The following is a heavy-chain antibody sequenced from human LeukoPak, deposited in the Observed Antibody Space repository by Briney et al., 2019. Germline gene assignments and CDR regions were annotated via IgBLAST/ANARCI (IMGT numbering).Heavy chain of an antibody. CDR2: IYSDGTT. V-gene: IGHV3-66*01. Sequence: GGSLSLSCAASGFTIITNYMSWVRQAPGKGLEWVSVIYSDGTTHYPDSVKGRFTISRDNSKNTLYLQMNSLRAEDTAVYYCAKDTQLWYNVPYLLYYYYGMDVWGQGTTVTVSS. CDR3: AKDTQLWYNVPYLLYYYYGMDV. CDR1: GFTIITNY. J-gene: IGHJ6*02. D-gene: IGHD5-18*01.